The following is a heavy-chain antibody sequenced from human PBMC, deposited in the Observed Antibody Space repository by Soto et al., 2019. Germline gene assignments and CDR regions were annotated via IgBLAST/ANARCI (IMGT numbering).Heavy chain of an antibody. CDR1: GYPFTGYY. D-gene: IGHD3-10*01. J-gene: IGHJ4*02. CDR3: ATEGAYYGSGSLNY. Sequence: XSVKVSCKASGYPFTGYYMHWVRQAPGQGLEWMGWINPNSGGTNYAQKFQGRVTMTRDTSISTAYMELSRLRSDDTAVYYCATEGAYYGSGSLNYCGQGTLVTVSS. CDR2: INPNSGGT. V-gene: IGHV1-2*02.